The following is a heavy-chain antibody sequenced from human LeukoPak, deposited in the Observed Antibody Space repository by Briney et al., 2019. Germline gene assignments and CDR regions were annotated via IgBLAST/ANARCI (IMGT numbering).Heavy chain of an antibody. D-gene: IGHD3-22*01. CDR3: AKERDSSGSRRYYGMDV. J-gene: IGHJ6*02. Sequence: GGSLRLSCAASGFTFSSYSMNWVRQVPGKGLEWVSYISSSRTTIYYADSVKGRFTISRDNSKNTLYLQMNSLRAEDTAVYYCAKERDSSGSRRYYGMDVWGQGTTVTVSS. CDR2: ISSSRTTI. CDR1: GFTFSSYS. V-gene: IGHV3-48*01.